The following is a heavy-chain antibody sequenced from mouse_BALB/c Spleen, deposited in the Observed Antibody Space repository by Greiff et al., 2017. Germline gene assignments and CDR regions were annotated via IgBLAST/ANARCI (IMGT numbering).Heavy chain of an antibody. CDR1: GFSLTGYG. CDR2: IWGDGST. J-gene: IGHJ4*01. V-gene: IGHV2-6-7*01. D-gene: IGHD2-2*01. CDR3: ATYGYDHAMDY. Sequence: VQLQESGPGLVAPSQSLSITCTVSGFSLTGYGVNWVRQPPGKGLEWLGMIWGDGSTDYNSALKSRLSISKDNSKSQVFLKMNSLQTDDTASYYCATYGYDHAMDYWGQGTSVTVSS.